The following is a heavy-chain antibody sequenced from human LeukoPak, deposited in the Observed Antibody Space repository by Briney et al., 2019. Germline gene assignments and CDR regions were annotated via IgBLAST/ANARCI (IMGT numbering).Heavy chain of an antibody. Sequence: GGSLRLSCTASKFTFSHYGMQRVRQAPGRGLEWVSSISSSSSYIYYADSVKGRFTISRDNAKNSLYLQMNSLRAGDTAVYYCAGKSSGWEYWGQGTLVTVSS. D-gene: IGHD6-19*01. V-gene: IGHV3-21*01. J-gene: IGHJ4*02. CDR2: ISSSSSYI. CDR1: KFTFSHYG. CDR3: AGKSSGWEY.